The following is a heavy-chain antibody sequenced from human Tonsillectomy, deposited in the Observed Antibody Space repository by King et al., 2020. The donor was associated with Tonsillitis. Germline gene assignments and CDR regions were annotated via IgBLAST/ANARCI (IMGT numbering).Heavy chain of an antibody. Sequence: QLQESGPGLVKPSETLSLTCTVSGGSISSYYWSWIRQPPGKGLEWIGYIYYSGSTNYNPSLKSRVTISVDTSKNQFSLKLSSVTAADTAVYYCARHFSYYDSSGYYGVLQYAFDIWGLGTMVTVSS. CDR3: ARHFSYYDSSGYYGVLQYAFDI. CDR2: IYYSGST. J-gene: IGHJ3*02. CDR1: GGSISSYY. V-gene: IGHV4-59*08. D-gene: IGHD3-22*01.